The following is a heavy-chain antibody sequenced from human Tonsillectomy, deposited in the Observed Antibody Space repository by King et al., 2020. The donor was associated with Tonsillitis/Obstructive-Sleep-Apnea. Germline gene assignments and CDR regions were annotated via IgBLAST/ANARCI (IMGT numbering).Heavy chain of an antibody. D-gene: IGHD6-13*01. V-gene: IGHV2-5*02. CDR1: GFSLSTSGVA. J-gene: IGHJ4*02. CDR2: IHWDDDK. Sequence: ITLKESGPTLVKPTQTLTLTCTFSGFSLSTSGVAVGWIRQPPGTALEWLAVIHWDDDKRYSPSLKSRLTITKDTSKNQVVLTMTNMDPVDTATYYCAHRQARVAAPGWVYFDYWGQGTLVTVSS. CDR3: AHRQARVAAPGWVYFDY.